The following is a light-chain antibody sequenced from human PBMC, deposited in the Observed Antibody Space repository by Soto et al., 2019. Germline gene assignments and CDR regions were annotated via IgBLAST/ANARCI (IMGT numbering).Light chain of an antibody. J-gene: IGLJ3*02. CDR3: QTWGTGIHWV. CDR2: VNSDGSH. CDR1: SGHSSYA. V-gene: IGLV4-69*01. Sequence: QSVLTQSPSASASLGASVKLTCTLSSGHSSYAIAWHQQQPEKGPRYLMKVNSDGSHSKGDGIPDRFSGSCSGAERYLTISSLQSEDEADYYCQTWGTGIHWVFGGGTKLTVL.